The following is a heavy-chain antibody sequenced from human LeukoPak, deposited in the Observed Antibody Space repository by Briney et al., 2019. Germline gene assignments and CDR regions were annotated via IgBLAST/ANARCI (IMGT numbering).Heavy chain of an antibody. D-gene: IGHD3-22*01. Sequence: GGSLRLSCAAAGFTFSSYGMHWVRQAPGKGPEWVAVISYYGSNKDYADSVKGRFTISRDNSKNTLYLQMNSLRAEDTAVYYCAKSIDSSGYYSFFDYWGQGTLVTVSS. J-gene: IGHJ4*02. CDR3: AKSIDSSGYYSFFDY. CDR1: GFTFSSYG. CDR2: ISYYGSNK. V-gene: IGHV3-30*18.